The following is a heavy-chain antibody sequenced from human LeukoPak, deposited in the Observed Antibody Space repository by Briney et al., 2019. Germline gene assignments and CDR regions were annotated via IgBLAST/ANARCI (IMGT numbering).Heavy chain of an antibody. CDR1: GFTFSSYS. D-gene: IGHD2-21*02. J-gene: IGHJ3*02. CDR2: ISSSSSYI. Sequence: GGSLRLSCAASGFTFSSYSMNWVRQAPGKGLEWVSSISSSSSYIYYADSVKGRFTISRDNAKNSLYPQMNSLRAEDTAVYYCAVLTVVTASPRAFDIWGQGTMVTVSS. CDR3: AVLTVVTASPRAFDI. V-gene: IGHV3-21*01.